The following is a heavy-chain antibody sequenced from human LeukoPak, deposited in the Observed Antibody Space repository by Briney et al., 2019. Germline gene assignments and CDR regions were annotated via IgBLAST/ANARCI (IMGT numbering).Heavy chain of an antibody. CDR2: IYYSGGT. V-gene: IGHV4-31*03. D-gene: IGHD3-22*01. CDR1: GGSISSGGYY. Sequence: SQTLSLTCTVSGGSISSGGYYWSWIRQHPGKGLEWIGYIYYSGGTYYHPSLKSRVTISVDTSKNQFSLKLSSVTAADTAVYYCARDRRYYYDSSGYYLNWFDPWGQGTLVTVSS. CDR3: ARDRRYYYDSSGYYLNWFDP. J-gene: IGHJ5*02.